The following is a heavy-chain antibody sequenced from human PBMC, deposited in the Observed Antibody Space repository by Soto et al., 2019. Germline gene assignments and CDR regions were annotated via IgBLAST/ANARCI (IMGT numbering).Heavy chain of an antibody. CDR1: GFTFSNYA. J-gene: IGHJ4*02. CDR3: SKNFWVGNKEGFLNV. D-gene: IGHD3-3*01. Sequence: DVQLLESGGGLVQPGGSLRLSCVVSGFTFSNYAMSWVRQAPGKGLEWVSEINGSGGSTYYADSVEGRFTISRDNSKRPPYLQMDSPKAEDTARYYLSKNFWVGNKEGFLNVRGQGTLVTVSS. V-gene: IGHV3-23*01. CDR2: INGSGGST.